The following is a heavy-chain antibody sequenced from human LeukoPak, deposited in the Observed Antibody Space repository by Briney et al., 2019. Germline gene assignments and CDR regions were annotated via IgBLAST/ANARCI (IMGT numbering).Heavy chain of an antibody. J-gene: IGHJ4*02. Sequence: GGSLRLSCAASGLTFSSYAMSWVRQAPGKGLEWVAAISGSGDSTYYADSVKGRFTISRDNSKNTLYLQMNSLRAEDTAVYYCAKDRPTVTTGIVIDYWGQGTLVTVSS. CDR2: ISGSGDST. CDR1: GLTFSSYA. D-gene: IGHD4-17*01. CDR3: AKDRPTVTTGIVIDY. V-gene: IGHV3-23*01.